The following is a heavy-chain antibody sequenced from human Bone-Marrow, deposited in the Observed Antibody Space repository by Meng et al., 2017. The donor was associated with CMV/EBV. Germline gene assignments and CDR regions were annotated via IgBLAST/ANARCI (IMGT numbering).Heavy chain of an antibody. D-gene: IGHD3-3*01. CDR3: AREGNVERITIFGVVTYGMDV. CDR2: ISSSSSTI. J-gene: IGHJ6*02. Sequence: GGSLRLSCAASGFTFSSYSMNWVRQAPGKGLEWVSYISSSSSTIYYADSVKGRFTISRDNAKNSLYLQMNSLRAEDAAVYYCAREGNVERITIFGVVTYGMDVWGQGTMVTVSS. CDR1: GFTFSSYS. V-gene: IGHV3-48*04.